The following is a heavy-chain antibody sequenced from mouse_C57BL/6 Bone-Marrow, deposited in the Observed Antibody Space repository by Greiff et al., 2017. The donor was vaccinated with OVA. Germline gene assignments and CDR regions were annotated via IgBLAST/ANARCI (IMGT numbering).Heavy chain of an antibody. D-gene: IGHD2-2*01. CDR3: ARICGYHVYWYFDV. CDR1: GFSLRTFGMG. Sequence: VTLKESGPGILQPSQTLSLTCSFSGFSLRTFGMGVGWIRQPSGKGLEWLAHIWWDDDKYYNQALKSRLTISKDTSKNKVFLKIDYVDTADTATYYGARICGYHVYWYFDVWGTGTTVTVSS. CDR2: IWWDDDK. J-gene: IGHJ1*03. V-gene: IGHV8-8*01.